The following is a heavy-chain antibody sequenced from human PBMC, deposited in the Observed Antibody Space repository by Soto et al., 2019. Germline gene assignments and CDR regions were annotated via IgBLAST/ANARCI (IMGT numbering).Heavy chain of an antibody. D-gene: IGHD3-22*01. J-gene: IGHJ4*02. CDR3: ARGTYYYDSSRYYGY. Sequence: EVQLVEPGGGLVKPGGSPRLSCAASGFTFSTYSMNWVRQAPGKGLEWVSSISSSSSYIYYADSVKGRFTISRDNAKNSLYLQMNSLRAEDTAVYYCARGTYYYDSSRYYGYWGQGTLVTVSS. CDR1: GFTFSTYS. CDR2: ISSSSSYI. V-gene: IGHV3-21*01.